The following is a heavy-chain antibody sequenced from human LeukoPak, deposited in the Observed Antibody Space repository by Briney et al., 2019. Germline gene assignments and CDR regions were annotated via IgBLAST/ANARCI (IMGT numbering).Heavy chain of an antibody. CDR1: GVSFSGYS. Sequence: SETLRLSCAVYGVSFSGYSWSWIRQPPGKGLEWIGEINHSGSTNYNPSLKSRVTISVDTSKNQFSLKLCSVTAADTAVYYCAREGLLAHIVVEPAAKGIFDFWGQGTLVTVSS. J-gene: IGHJ4*02. D-gene: IGHD2-2*01. CDR3: AREGLLAHIVVEPAAKGIFDF. CDR2: INHSGST. V-gene: IGHV4-34*01.